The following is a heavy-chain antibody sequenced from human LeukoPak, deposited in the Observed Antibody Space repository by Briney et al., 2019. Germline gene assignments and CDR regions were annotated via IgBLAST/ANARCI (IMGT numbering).Heavy chain of an antibody. CDR3: ARVSLGNEPGSPQNYYYYGMDV. V-gene: IGHV1-69*13. CDR1: GGTFSSYA. J-gene: IGHJ6*02. Sequence: ASVTVSCTASGGTFSSYAISWVRQAPGQGLEWMGGIIPIFGTANYAQKFQGRVTITADGSTSTAYMELSSLRSEDTAVYYCARVSLGNEPGSPQNYYYYGMDVWGQGTTVTVSS. CDR2: IIPIFGTA.